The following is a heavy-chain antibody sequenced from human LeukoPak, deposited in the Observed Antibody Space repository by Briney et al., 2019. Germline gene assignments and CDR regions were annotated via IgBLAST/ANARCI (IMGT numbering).Heavy chain of an antibody. CDR2: ISSGSNYI. V-gene: IGHV3-21*01. D-gene: IGHD1-1*01. Sequence: PGGSLRLSCAASGFTFSSYGINWVRQAPGKGLEWVSFISSGSNYIYYADSVKGRFTISRDNAMNSLFLQMDRPRAEDTAVYYCVRVKGTYFDFWGQGTLVTVSS. J-gene: IGHJ4*02. CDR3: VRVKGTYFDF. CDR1: GFTFSSYG.